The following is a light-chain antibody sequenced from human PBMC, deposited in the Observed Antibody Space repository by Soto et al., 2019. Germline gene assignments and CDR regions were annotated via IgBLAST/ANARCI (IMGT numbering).Light chain of an antibody. CDR1: QSISSSY. CDR3: QQYGGSPFT. CDR2: GAS. V-gene: IGKV3-20*01. Sequence: EIVLTQSPGTLSLSPGERATLTCRASQSISSSYLAWYQQKPGQATRLFIYGASSRATGIPDRFSGSGSGTDFTLTISRLEPEDFAVYYCQQYGGSPFTFGPGTKVNVK. J-gene: IGKJ3*01.